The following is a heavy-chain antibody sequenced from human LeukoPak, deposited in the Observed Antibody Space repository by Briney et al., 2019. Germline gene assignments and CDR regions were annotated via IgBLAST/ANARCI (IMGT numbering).Heavy chain of an antibody. Sequence: SQTLSLTCAISGDSVSSNSAAWNWIRQSPSRGLEWLGRTYYRSKWYNDYAVSVKSRITINPDTSKNQFSLKLSSVTAADTAVYYCARHIGNLRITMVRGVIGYFDYWGQGTLVTVSS. CDR1: GDSVSSNSAA. D-gene: IGHD3-10*01. V-gene: IGHV6-1*01. CDR2: TYYRSKWYN. CDR3: ARHIGNLRITMVRGVIGYFDY. J-gene: IGHJ4*02.